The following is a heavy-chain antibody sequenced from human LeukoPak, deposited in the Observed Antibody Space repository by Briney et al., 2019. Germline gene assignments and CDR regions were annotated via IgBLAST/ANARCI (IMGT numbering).Heavy chain of an antibody. V-gene: IGHV3-30*04. CDR1: GFTFSSYA. J-gene: IGHJ4*02. D-gene: IGHD5-12*01. CDR2: ISYDGSNK. CDR3: AREGYESCLDY. Sequence: PGGSLRLSCAASGFTFSSYAMHWVRQAPGKGLEWVAVISYDGSNKYYADSVKGRFTISRDNSKNTLYLQMNSLRAEDTAVYYCAREGYESCLDYWGQGTLVTVSS.